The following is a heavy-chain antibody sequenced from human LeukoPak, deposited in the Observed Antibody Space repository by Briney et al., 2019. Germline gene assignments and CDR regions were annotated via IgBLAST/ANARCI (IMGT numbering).Heavy chain of an antibody. V-gene: IGHV3-23*01. CDR1: GFTFSNYA. CDR3: AKETGNGRTNWFDP. CDR2: ISGTGTNT. D-gene: IGHD2-8*01. J-gene: IGHJ5*02. Sequence: PGGSLRLSCGASGFTFSNYAMSWVRQAPGKGLERVSTISGTGTNTYYTDSVKGRFTISRDKSTNTLYLQMNSLRVEDTAVYYCAKETGNGRTNWFDPWGQGTLVTVSS.